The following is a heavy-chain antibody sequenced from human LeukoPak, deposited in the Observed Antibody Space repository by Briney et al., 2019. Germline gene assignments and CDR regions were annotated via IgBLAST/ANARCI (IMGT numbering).Heavy chain of an antibody. CDR2: IYYSGST. CDR3: ARGGYSGSYFDFDY. CDR1: GGSISSYY. Sequence: SSETLSLTCTVSGGSISSYYWSWIRQPPGKGLEWIGYIYYSGSTNYNPSLKSRVTISVDTSKNQFSLKLSSVTAADTAVYYCARGGYSGSYFDFDYWGQGTLVTVSS. D-gene: IGHD1-26*01. J-gene: IGHJ4*02. V-gene: IGHV4-59*01.